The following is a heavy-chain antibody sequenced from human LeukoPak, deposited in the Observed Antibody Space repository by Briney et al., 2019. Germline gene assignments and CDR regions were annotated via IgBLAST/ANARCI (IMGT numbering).Heavy chain of an antibody. CDR3: ARVEDGYNGY. CDR2: ISYDGNNK. D-gene: IGHD5-24*01. Sequence: PGRSLRLSCAASGFTFSSYAMHWVRQAPGKRLEWVTDISYDGNNKYYADSVKGRFTISRDNSTNTLYLQMNSVRAEDTAVCYCARVEDGYNGYWGQGTLVTVSS. V-gene: IGHV3-30*04. CDR1: GFTFSSYA. J-gene: IGHJ4*02.